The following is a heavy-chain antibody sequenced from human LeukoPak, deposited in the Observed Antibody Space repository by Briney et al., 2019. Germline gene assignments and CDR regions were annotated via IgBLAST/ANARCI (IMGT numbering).Heavy chain of an antibody. Sequence: PGGSLRLSCAASGFTFSSYRINWVRQAPGKGLEGGSSISSSGSYIYYADSLKDPFTISTDTANNSLYLQMNSLRAEHTAVYYCARGRTSSTNTWFDPWGQGTLVTVSS. CDR3: ARGRTSSTNTWFDP. D-gene: IGHD2-2*01. CDR2: ISSSGSYI. J-gene: IGHJ5*02. V-gene: IGHV3-21*01. CDR1: GFTFSSYR.